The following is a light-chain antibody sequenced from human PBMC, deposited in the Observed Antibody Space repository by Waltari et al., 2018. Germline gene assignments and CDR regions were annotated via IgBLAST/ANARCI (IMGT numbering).Light chain of an antibody. J-gene: IGKJ1*01. Sequence: DIQVTQSPSTLSASVGDRVIITCRASETVGTWLAWYQKKPGKAPKLLIYKASNLEDGVSSRFSGSGSGTEFTLTITSLQPDDFATYYCQQYDTDWTFGQGTKVEVK. CDR3: QQYDTDWT. V-gene: IGKV1-5*03. CDR2: KAS. CDR1: ETVGTW.